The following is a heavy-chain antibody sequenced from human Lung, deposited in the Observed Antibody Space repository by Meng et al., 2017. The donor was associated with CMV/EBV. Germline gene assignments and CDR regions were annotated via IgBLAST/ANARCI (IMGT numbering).Heavy chain of an antibody. CDR1: GDIFTTSD. V-gene: IGHV1-18*01. CDR2: ISVKNGEA. Sequence: QVPLVLYGSDAQKPGASMKASCKASGDIFTTSDISWVRQAPGQGLEWMGWISVKNGEAKYPQNFQGRVTMTTDTTTSTAYMELRSLTSDDTAVYYCARYVPNGSFWYFDFWGRGTLVTVSS. J-gene: IGHJ2*01. D-gene: IGHD6-13*01. CDR3: ARYVPNGSFWYFDF.